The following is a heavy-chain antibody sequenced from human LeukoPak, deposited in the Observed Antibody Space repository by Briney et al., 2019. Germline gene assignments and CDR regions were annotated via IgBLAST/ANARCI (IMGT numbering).Heavy chain of an antibody. J-gene: IGHJ4*02. CDR3: ASNYGSGSYSFDY. D-gene: IGHD3-10*01. Sequence: GASVKVSCKASGYTFTGYYMHWVRQAPGQGLEWMGWINPNSGGTSYAQKFQGRVTMTRDTSISTAYMELSRLRSDDTAVYYCASNYGSGSYSFDYWGQGTLVTVSS. CDR1: GYTFTGYY. CDR2: INPNSGGT. V-gene: IGHV1-2*02.